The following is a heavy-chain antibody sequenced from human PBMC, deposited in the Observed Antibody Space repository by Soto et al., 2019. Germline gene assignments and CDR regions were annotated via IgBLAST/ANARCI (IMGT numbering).Heavy chain of an antibody. CDR1: GFTFRSYG. Sequence: VQLVESVGGVVQPGRSLRLSCAASGFTFRSYGMHWVRQAPGKGLEWVALMSFDGSNKYYADSVRGRFTISSDNSKSTLYLQMDILRPEDTAVYYCAKEFGWELQLSHPYYNSGMDVWGQGTTVTVSS. CDR3: AKEFGWELQLSHPYYNSGMDV. J-gene: IGHJ6*02. D-gene: IGHD1-1*01. CDR2: MSFDGSNK. V-gene: IGHV3-30*18.